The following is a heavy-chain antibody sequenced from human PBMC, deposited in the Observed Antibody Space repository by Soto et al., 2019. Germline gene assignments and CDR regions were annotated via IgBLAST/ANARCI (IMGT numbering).Heavy chain of an antibody. CDR3: VVKYYYDSSGSTIDY. CDR1: GFTFSSHS. D-gene: IGHD3-22*01. J-gene: IGHJ4*02. V-gene: IGHV3-21*04. Sequence: PGGSLRLSCAASGFTFSSHSMNWVRQAPGKGLECISFISSSSSYTNYADSVKGRFTISRDNAKNSLYLQMNSLRAEDTAVYYCVVKYYYDSSGSTIDYWGQGTLVTVSS. CDR2: ISSSSSYT.